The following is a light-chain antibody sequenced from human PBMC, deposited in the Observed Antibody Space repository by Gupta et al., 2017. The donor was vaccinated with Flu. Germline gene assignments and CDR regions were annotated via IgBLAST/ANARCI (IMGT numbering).Light chain of an antibody. J-gene: IGKJ1*01. Sequence: SVGDRVTITCRTSETITRYLNWYQQKPGKAPKLLIHGASSLQSGVPSRFSGSGSGTDFALTISRLQPEDFATYYCQQSDSTPWTFGQGTTVEMK. CDR2: GAS. V-gene: IGKV1-39*01. CDR3: QQSDSTPWT. CDR1: ETITRY.